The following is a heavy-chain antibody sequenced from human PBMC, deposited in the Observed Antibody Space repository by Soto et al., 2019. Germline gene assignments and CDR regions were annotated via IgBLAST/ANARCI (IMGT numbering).Heavy chain of an antibody. CDR2: INPDGSVG. Sequence: EVQLLGSGGGLVQPGGSLRLSCVASGFTFSTYWMNWVRQAPGMGLEWVANINPDGSVGTDVDSVKGRFTTSRDNAKNSLYLPMHSLRADDTAVYFCAGWGGHDYNYWGQGILVTVSS. CDR1: GFTFSTYW. J-gene: IGHJ4*02. D-gene: IGHD3-16*01. CDR3: AGWGGHDYNY. V-gene: IGHV3-7*03.